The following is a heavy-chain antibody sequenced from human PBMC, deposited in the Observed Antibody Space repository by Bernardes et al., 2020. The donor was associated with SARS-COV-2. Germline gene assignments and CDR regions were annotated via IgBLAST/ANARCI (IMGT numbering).Heavy chain of an antibody. Sequence: ASVKVSCKASGYSFSSYEINWVRQVAGQGLEWMGWMNPNSGHTGYAQRFQGRVTMTRNTSISTAYMEMSSLRSEDTAMYYCARAGGDIWSGYQNHFGLDVWGQGTTVTVSS. CDR2: MNPNSGHT. J-gene: IGHJ6*02. CDR1: GYSFSSYE. D-gene: IGHD3-3*01. V-gene: IGHV1-8*01. CDR3: ARAGGDIWSGYQNHFGLDV.